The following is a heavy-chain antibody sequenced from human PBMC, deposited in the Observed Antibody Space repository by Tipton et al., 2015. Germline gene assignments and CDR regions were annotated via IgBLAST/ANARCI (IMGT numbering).Heavy chain of an antibody. CDR3: ASLLLYGDYVHGLGY. CDR2: ISHSGNT. V-gene: IGHV4-38-2*01. D-gene: IGHD4-17*01. CDR1: GYSISSGYY. J-gene: IGHJ4*02. Sequence: TLSLTCDVSGYSISSGYYWGWIRQPPGKGLEWIGSISHSGNTYYNPSLKSRVAMSVDTSNNHFSLRLTSLTASDTAVYYCASLLLYGDYVHGLGYWGRGTLVTVSS.